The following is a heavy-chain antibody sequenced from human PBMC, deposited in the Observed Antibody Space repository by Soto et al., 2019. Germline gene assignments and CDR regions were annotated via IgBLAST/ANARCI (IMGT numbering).Heavy chain of an antibody. CDR2: ISYDGSNK. CDR3: AKSPRDYGDYYYYYYMDV. CDR1: GFTFSSYG. J-gene: IGHJ6*03. Sequence: QVQLVESGGGVVQPGRSLRLSCAASGFTFSSYGMHWVRQAPGKGLEWVAVISYDGSNKYYADSVKGRFTISRDNSMNTLYLQINSLRAEDTDVYYCAKSPRDYGDYYYYYYMDVWRKGTTVTVSS. V-gene: IGHV3-30*18. D-gene: IGHD4-17*01.